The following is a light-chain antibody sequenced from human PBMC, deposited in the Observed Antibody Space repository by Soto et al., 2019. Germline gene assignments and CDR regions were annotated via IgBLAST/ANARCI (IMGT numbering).Light chain of an antibody. Sequence: EIVLTQSPATLSLSPGERATLSCRASPSVSSYLAWYQQKPGQAPRLLIYDASNRATGIPARFSGSGSGTDFKLTSSSLEPEDFAVYYCQQRSNWQVTFGQGTRLEIK. J-gene: IGKJ5*01. V-gene: IGKV3-11*01. CDR2: DAS. CDR3: QQRSNWQVT. CDR1: PSVSSY.